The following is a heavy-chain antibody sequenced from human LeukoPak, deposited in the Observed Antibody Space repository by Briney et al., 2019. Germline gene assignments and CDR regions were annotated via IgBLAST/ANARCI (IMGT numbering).Heavy chain of an antibody. Sequence: SETLSLTCTVSGGSISCGDYYWSWIRQPPGKGLEWIGYIYYSGSTYYNPSLKSRVTISVDTSKNQFSLKLSSVTAADTAVYYCARQYGSGSYYNWFDPWGQGTLVTVSS. D-gene: IGHD3-10*01. CDR1: GGSISCGDYY. V-gene: IGHV4-30-4*01. CDR2: IYYSGST. J-gene: IGHJ5*02. CDR3: ARQYGSGSYYNWFDP.